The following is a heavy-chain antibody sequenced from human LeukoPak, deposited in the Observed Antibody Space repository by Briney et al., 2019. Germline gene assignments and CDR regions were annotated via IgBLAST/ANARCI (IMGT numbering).Heavy chain of an antibody. Sequence: GGSLRLSCAASGFTFSSYGMHWVRQAPGKGLEWVAVISYDGSNKYYTDSVKGRFTISRDNSKNTLYLQMNSLRAEDTAVYYCAEDQYGDYAGGVELGYWGQGTLVTVSS. J-gene: IGHJ4*02. V-gene: IGHV3-30*18. CDR2: ISYDGSNK. CDR3: AEDQYGDYAGGVELGY. CDR1: GFTFSSYG. D-gene: IGHD4-17*01.